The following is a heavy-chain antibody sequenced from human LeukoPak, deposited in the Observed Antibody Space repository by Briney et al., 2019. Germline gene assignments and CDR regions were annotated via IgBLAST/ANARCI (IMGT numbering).Heavy chain of an antibody. Sequence: SETLSLTCTVSGGSISSYYWSWIRQPPGKGLEWIGSIYYSGSTYYNPSLKSRVTISVDTSKNQFSLKLSSVTAADTAVYYCARDEYDDYYFDYWGQGTLVTVSS. D-gene: IGHD3-3*01. J-gene: IGHJ4*02. CDR2: IYYSGST. V-gene: IGHV4-59*12. CDR1: GGSISSYY. CDR3: ARDEYDDYYFDY.